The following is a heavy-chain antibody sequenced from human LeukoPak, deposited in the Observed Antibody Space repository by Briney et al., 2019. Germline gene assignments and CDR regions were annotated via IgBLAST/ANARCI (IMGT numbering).Heavy chain of an antibody. Sequence: GGSLRLSCAASGFTFSSYSMNWVRQAPGKGLEWVSSISSSSSYVYYADSVKGRFTTSRDNAKNSLYLQMNSLRAEDTAVYYCAREVTWERGEDYWGQGTLVTVSS. V-gene: IGHV3-21*01. CDR3: AREVTWERGEDY. J-gene: IGHJ4*02. D-gene: IGHD1-26*01. CDR1: GFTFSSYS. CDR2: ISSSSSYV.